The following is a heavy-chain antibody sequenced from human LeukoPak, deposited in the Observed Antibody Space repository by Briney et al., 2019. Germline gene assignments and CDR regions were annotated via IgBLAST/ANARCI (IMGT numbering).Heavy chain of an antibody. CDR1: GFTFDDYA. D-gene: IGHD3-22*01. Sequence: GGSLRLSCAASGFTFDDYAMHWVRQAPGKGLEWVSGISWNSGSIGYADSVKGRFTISRDNAKNSLYLQMNSLRAEDTALYYCAKDTTENYYDSSGPDAFDIWGQGTMVTVSS. V-gene: IGHV3-9*01. CDR3: AKDTTENYYDSSGPDAFDI. J-gene: IGHJ3*02. CDR2: ISWNSGSI.